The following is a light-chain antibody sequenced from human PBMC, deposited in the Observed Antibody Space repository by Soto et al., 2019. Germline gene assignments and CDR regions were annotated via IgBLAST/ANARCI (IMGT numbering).Light chain of an antibody. J-gene: IGKJ3*01. CDR2: DAS. CDR3: QHYENLPFI. CDR1: QDIINY. V-gene: IGKV1-33*01. Sequence: DIPMTPSPSSLSASVGDSVISXXQASQDIINYLSWYQQKPGKAPKLXIYDASNLQTGVPSRFSGSGAGTHFTFTISSLQPEDIATYYCQHYENLPFIFGPGTKVDIK.